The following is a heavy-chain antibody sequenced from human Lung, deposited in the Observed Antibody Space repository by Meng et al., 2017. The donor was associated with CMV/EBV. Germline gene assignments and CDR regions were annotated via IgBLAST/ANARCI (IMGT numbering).Heavy chain of an antibody. CDR2: FDPEDGET. V-gene: IGHV1-24*01. D-gene: IGHD5-18*01. CDR1: GYTLTELS. J-gene: IGHJ6*02. CDR3: ATDGRGYSYGKYYYSYGMDV. Sequence: ASVXVSXKVSGYTLTELSMHWVRQAPGKGLEWMGGFDPEDGETIYAQKFQGRVTMTEDTSTDTAYMELSSLRSEDTAVYYCATDGRGYSYGKYYYSYGMDVWXQGTTVTVSS.